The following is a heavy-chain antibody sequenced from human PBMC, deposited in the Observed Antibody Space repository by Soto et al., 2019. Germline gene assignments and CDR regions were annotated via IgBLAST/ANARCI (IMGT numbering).Heavy chain of an antibody. CDR3: ARNYGPGYTFDY. D-gene: IGHD3-10*01. CDR2: IYYIGST. CDR1: GGSISSYY. J-gene: IGHJ4*02. Sequence: SETLSLTCTVSGGSISSYYWSWIRQPPGKGLELIGYIYYIGSTNYNPSLNSRVTISVDTSKNQFSLKLSSVTAADMAVYYCARNYGPGYTFDYWGQGTLVTVSS. V-gene: IGHV4-59*08.